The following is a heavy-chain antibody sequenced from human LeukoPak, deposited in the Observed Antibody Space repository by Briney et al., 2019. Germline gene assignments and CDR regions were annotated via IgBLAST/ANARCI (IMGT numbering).Heavy chain of an antibody. D-gene: IGHD2-15*01. V-gene: IGHV3-7*01. J-gene: IGHJ5*02. Sequence: GGSLRLSCAASGFTFSSYWMRWVRQAPGKGLEWVANIKQDGSEKYYVDSVKGRFTISRDNAKNSLYLQMNSLRAEDTAVYYCARVGCSGGSCYSGRGPFDPWGQGTLVTASS. CDR2: IKQDGSEK. CDR1: GFTFSSYW. CDR3: ARVGCSGGSCYSGRGPFDP.